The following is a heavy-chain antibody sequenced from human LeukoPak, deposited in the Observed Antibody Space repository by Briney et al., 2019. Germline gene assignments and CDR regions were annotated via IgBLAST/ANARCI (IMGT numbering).Heavy chain of an antibody. CDR2: ISAYNGNT. CDR3: ASRRDGYNLDAFDI. D-gene: IGHD5-24*01. J-gene: IGHJ3*02. V-gene: IGHV1-18*01. CDR1: GYTFTSYG. Sequence: APVKVSCKASGYTFTSYGISWVRQAPGQGLEWMGWISAYNGNTNYAQKLQGRVTMTTDTSTSTAYMELRSLRSDDTAVYYCASRRDGYNLDAFDIWGQGTMVTVSS.